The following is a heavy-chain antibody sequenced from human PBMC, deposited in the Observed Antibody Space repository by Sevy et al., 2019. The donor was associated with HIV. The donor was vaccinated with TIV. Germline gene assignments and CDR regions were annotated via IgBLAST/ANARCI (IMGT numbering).Heavy chain of an antibody. V-gene: IGHV3-7*01. CDR2: RKEEGSER. CDR1: GFTFSSYW. Sequence: GGSLRLSCAASGFTFSSYWRSWVRQAPGKGLEWVATRKEEGSERNYVDSVKGRFTISRDNAKNSLYLQMNSLRAEDTAVYYCVREGVGGYSYSLDCWGQGTLVTVSS. CDR3: VREGVGGYSYSLDC. D-gene: IGHD5-18*01. J-gene: IGHJ4*02.